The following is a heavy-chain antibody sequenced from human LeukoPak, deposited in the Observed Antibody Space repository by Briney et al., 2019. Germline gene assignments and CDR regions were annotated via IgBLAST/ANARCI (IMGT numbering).Heavy chain of an antibody. D-gene: IGHD6-13*01. Sequence: SETLSLTCAVYGGSFSGYYWSWIRQPPGKGLEWIGEINHSGSTNYNPSLKSRVTISVDTSKNQFSLKPSSVTAADTAVYYCARGVAAAPFDYWGQGTLVTVSS. J-gene: IGHJ4*02. CDR2: INHSGST. V-gene: IGHV4-34*01. CDR1: GGSFSGYY. CDR3: ARGVAAAPFDY.